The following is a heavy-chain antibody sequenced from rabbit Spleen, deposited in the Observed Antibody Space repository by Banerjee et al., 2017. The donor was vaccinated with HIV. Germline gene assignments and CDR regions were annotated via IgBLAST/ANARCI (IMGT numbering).Heavy chain of an antibody. D-gene: IGHD6-1*01. J-gene: IGHJ4*01. Sequence: QEQLKETGGGLVKPGGTLTLSCKASGIDFSTYSMSWVRQAPGKGLEWIGCIYTGNVKTYYASWAKGRFTISKSSSTTVTLQMTSLTAADTATYFCARDVGSYDYIDVYFNLWGPGTLVTVS. CDR1: GIDFSTYS. CDR3: ARDVGSYDYIDVYFNL. V-gene: IGHV1S45*01. CDR2: IYTGNVKT.